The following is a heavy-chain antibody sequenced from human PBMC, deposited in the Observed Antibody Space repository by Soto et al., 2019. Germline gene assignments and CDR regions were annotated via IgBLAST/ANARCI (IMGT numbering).Heavy chain of an antibody. CDR1: GGSISSSSGY. J-gene: IGHJ3*02. CDR2: IYYSGTT. D-gene: IGHD3-16*01. Sequence: QLQLQESGPGLVKPSETLSLTCTVSGGSISSSSGYWGWIRQPPGKGLEWIGSIYYSGTTYYNPSLTSRVAISVDTSKNQFSLTLSSVTAADTAVYYCARPRGGYPGAFDIWGQGTMVTVSS. V-gene: IGHV4-39*01. CDR3: ARPRGGYPGAFDI.